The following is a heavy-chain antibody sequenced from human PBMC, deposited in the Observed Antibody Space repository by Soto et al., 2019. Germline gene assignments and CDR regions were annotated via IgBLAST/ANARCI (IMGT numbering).Heavy chain of an antibody. Sequence: EVQLVESGGALVQPGRSLRLSCVTSGFNFDDYAIHWVRQTPGKGLEWVSGLTWNGDVIGYADSVKGRFTISRDNAENSLYLDMTSLRAEDTALYYCVKDSESSGYLTYFDYWGQGTLVTVSS. V-gene: IGHV3-9*01. D-gene: IGHD3-22*01. CDR1: GFNFDDYA. CDR3: VKDSESSGYLTYFDY. J-gene: IGHJ4*02. CDR2: LTWNGDVI.